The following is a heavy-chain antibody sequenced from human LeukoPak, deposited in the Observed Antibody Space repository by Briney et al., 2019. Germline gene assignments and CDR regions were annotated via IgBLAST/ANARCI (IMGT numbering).Heavy chain of an antibody. Sequence: GGSLRLSCAASGFTVSSNYMSWVRQAPGKGLEWVSVIYSGGSTYYADSVKGRFTISRDNSKNTLYLQMNSLRAEDTAVYYCASKGGSGSYSYYYGMDVWGQGTTVTVSS. J-gene: IGHJ6*02. D-gene: IGHD3-10*01. V-gene: IGHV3-66*01. CDR3: ASKGGSGSYSYYYGMDV. CDR1: GFTVSSNY. CDR2: IYSGGST.